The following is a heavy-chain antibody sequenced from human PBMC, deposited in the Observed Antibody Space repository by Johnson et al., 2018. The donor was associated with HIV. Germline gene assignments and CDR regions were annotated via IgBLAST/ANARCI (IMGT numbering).Heavy chain of an antibody. CDR3: ARANRGRNDAFDI. J-gene: IGHJ3*02. D-gene: IGHD2-15*01. Sequence: QVQLVESGGGLVKPGGSLRLSCAASGFTFSDYYMSWIRQAPGKGLEWVAVISYDGSNKYYADSVKGRFTISRDNSKNTLYLQMNSLRVEDTAVYYCARANRGRNDAFDIWGQGTMVTVSS. CDR1: GFTFSDYY. V-gene: IGHV3-30*03. CDR2: ISYDGSNK.